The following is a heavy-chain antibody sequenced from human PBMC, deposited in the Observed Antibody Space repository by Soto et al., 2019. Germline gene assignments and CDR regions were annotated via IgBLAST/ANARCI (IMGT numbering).Heavy chain of an antibody. Sequence: EVQLLESGGGLIQPGGYLRLSCATFGFSFSNYAMSWVRQAPGKGLEWVSGFGVDYVTYYADSVRGRFTISRDNSKNKLYLQMNSLRAEDTAMYYCAKAKGSFDHTGPDQWGQGTLVTVSS. CDR1: GFSFSNYA. CDR2: FGVDYVT. V-gene: IGHV3-23*01. J-gene: IGHJ4*02. D-gene: IGHD2-8*02. CDR3: AKAKGSFDHTGPDQ.